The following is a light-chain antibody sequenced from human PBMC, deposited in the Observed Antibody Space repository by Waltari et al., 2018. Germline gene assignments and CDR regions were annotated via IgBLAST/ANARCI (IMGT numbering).Light chain of an antibody. V-gene: IGKV2-28*01. J-gene: IGKJ4*01. CDR1: QSLLHSNGYNY. Sequence: DIVMTQSPLSLPVTPGEPASISCRSSQSLLHSNGYNYFDWYLQKPGQSPQLLSYLGSNRASGVPDRFSGSGSGTDFTLKISRVEAEDVGVFYCMQALQTPLTVGGGSKVEIK. CDR2: LGS. CDR3: MQALQTPLT.